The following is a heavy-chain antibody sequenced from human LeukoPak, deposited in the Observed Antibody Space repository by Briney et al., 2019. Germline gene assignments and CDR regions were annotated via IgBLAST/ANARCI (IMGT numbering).Heavy chain of an antibody. CDR1: GGSISSSSYY. CDR3: ARDRDLIWFGELLSPAFDY. J-gene: IGHJ4*02. D-gene: IGHD3-10*01. Sequence: SETLSLTCTVSGGSISSSSYYWGWIRQPPGKGLEWIGSIYYSGSTYYNPSLKSRVTISVDTSKNQFSLKLSSVTAADTAVYYCARDRDLIWFGELLSPAFDYWGQGTLVTVSS. V-gene: IGHV4-39*07. CDR2: IYYSGST.